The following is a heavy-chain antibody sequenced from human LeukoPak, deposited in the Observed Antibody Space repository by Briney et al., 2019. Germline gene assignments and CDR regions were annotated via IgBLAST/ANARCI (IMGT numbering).Heavy chain of an antibody. CDR2: ISGSGGST. Sequence: GGSLRLSCKASGFTFSNYAMSWVRQAPGKGLEWVSAISGSGGSTYYADSVKGRFTISRDNSKNTLYLQMNSLRAEDTAVYYCARDQRYCSSSSCPWEPFDYWGQGTLVTVSS. CDR3: ARDQRYCSSSSCPWEPFDY. V-gene: IGHV3-23*01. CDR1: GFTFSNYA. D-gene: IGHD2-2*01. J-gene: IGHJ4*02.